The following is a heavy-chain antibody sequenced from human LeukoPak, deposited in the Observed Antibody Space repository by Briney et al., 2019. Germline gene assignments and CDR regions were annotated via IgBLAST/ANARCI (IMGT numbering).Heavy chain of an antibody. V-gene: IGHV4-34*01. CDR2: INHSGST. Sequence: SETLSLTCAVYGGSFSGYYWSWVRQPPGKGVEWIGEINHSGSTTYNPSLKSRLTMSVDTSKTQFSLKLSSVTAADTAVYYCARVSRSGESNWFDPWPQGTRVTVPS. CDR3: ARVSRSGESNWFDP. J-gene: IGHJ5*02. D-gene: IGHD3-10*01. CDR1: GGSFSGYY.